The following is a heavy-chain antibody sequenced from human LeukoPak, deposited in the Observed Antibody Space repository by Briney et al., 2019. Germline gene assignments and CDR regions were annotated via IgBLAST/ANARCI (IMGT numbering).Heavy chain of an antibody. J-gene: IGHJ4*02. CDR1: GGFLSTYH. V-gene: IGHV4-34*01. Sequence: SESLSLTCTVRGGFLSTYHWSWIRQPPGKGLEWIGEINHSGSTNYNSSLKSRVSISADTSKNQFSLKLSSVTAADTAVYYCAADYGDLDTFDYWGQGTLVAVSS. CDR2: INHSGST. D-gene: IGHD4-17*01. CDR3: AADYGDLDTFDY.